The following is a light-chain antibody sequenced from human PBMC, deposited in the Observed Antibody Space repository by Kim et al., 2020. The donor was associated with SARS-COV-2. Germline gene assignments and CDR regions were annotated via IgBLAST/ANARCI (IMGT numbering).Light chain of an antibody. CDR2: DVS. CDR1: SSDVGGYNY. V-gene: IGLV2-14*01. CDR3: RSYTSSSTWV. J-gene: IGLJ3*02. Sequence: QSALTQPASVSGSPGQSITISCTGTSSDVGGYNYVSWYQQHPGKAPKLMIYDVSKRPSGVSNRFSGSKSGNTASLTISGLQAEDEADYYCRSYTSSSTWVFGAGTQLTVL.